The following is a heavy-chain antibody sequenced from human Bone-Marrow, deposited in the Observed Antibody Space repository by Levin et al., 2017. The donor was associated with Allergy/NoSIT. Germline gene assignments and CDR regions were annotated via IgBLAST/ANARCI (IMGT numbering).Heavy chain of an antibody. J-gene: IGHJ3*02. CDR1: GYNFNSFA. Sequence: ASVKVSCKTSGYNFNSFAMNWVRQAPGQRPEWMGWINGDNGKTKYSQMFQGRITITMDTSARTAYMELSSLRSEDTALYYCARSRGCSSSCYYPFDIWGQGTVVTVSS. CDR2: INGDNGKT. V-gene: IGHV1-3*01. CDR3: ARSRGCSSSCYYPFDI. D-gene: IGHD2-2*01.